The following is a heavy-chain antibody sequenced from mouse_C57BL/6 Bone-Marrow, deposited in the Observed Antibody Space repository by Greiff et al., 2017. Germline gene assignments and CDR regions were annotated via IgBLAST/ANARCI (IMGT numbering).Heavy chain of an antibody. Sequence: VKVEESGPGLVAPSQSLSITCTVSGFSLTSYGVSWVRQPPGKGLEWLGVIWGDGSTNYHSALISRLSIRKDNSKGQVFLKLNRRQTDDTATYDCAKFCYGFFAYWGQGTLVTVSA. V-gene: IGHV2-3*01. CDR1: GFSLTSYG. D-gene: IGHD2-2*01. CDR3: AKFCYGFFAY. CDR2: IWGDGST. J-gene: IGHJ3*01.